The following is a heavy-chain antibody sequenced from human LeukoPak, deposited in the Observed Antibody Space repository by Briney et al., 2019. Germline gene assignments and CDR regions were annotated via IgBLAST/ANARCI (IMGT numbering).Heavy chain of an antibody. J-gene: IGHJ4*02. Sequence: SETLXLTCTVSDGSISSATYYWGWVRQPPNKGRDGMGSFFYTGSTYYSPSLKSRVTISVDTSENQLSLKLRSVTAADTAVYYCARVLWDEYSSDVWGQGTLVTVSS. CDR3: ARVLWDEYSSDV. D-gene: IGHD3-22*01. V-gene: IGHV4-39*07. CDR2: FFYTGST. CDR1: DGSISSATYY.